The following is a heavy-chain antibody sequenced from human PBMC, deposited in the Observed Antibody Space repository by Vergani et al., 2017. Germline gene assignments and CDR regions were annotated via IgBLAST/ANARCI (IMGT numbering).Heavy chain of an antibody. CDR2: IYYSGST. J-gene: IGHJ5*02. CDR1: GGSISSYY. CDR3: ARGLLWSEGWFDP. V-gene: IGHV4-59*01. D-gene: IGHD3-3*01. Sequence: QVQLQESGPGLVKPSETLSLTCTVSGGSISSYYWSWIRQPPGKGLEWIGYIYYSGSTNYNPSLKSRVTISVDTSKNQFSLKLSSVTAADTAVYYCARGLLWSEGWFDPWGQGTLVTVSS.